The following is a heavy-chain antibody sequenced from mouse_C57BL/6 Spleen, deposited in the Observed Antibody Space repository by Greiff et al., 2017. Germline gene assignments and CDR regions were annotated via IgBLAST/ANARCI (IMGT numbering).Heavy chain of an antibody. D-gene: IGHD2-5*01. J-gene: IGHJ3*01. CDR2: IRNKANGYTT. CDR1: GFTFTDYY. Sequence: EVQLVESGGGLVQPGASLRLSCAASGFTFTDYYMSWVRQPPGKAPEWFALIRNKANGYTTEYTVSVKGRFTISRENSQNILYLKLHTLRAADSAAYYCVRALYSIDEGAYWGQGTMVTVSA. CDR3: VRALYSIDEGAY. V-gene: IGHV7-4*01.